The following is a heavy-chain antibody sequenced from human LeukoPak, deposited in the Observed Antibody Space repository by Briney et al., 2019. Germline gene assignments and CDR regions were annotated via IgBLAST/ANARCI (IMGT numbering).Heavy chain of an antibody. Sequence: ASVKVSCKASGYTFTSYGISWVRQAPGQGLEWMGWISAYNGNTNYAQKLQGRVTMTTDASTSTAYMELRSLRSDDTAVYYCARTGPYTAMAPFDYWGQGTLVTVSS. CDR2: ISAYNGNT. CDR3: ARTGPYTAMAPFDY. CDR1: GYTFTSYG. J-gene: IGHJ4*02. D-gene: IGHD5-18*01. V-gene: IGHV1-18*01.